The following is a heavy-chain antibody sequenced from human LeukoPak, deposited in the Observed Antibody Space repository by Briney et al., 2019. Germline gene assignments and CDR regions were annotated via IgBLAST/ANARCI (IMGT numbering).Heavy chain of an antibody. V-gene: IGHV3-21*06. CDR3: ARGHYDILTGNYKWTPDY. Sequence: GVSLRLSCAASGFTFSSYKMNWVRQAPGRGLEWVSSIHSGGSDVYYADSVKGRFTVSRDNAKNSLFLQMYSLRAEDTALYYCARGHYDILTGNYKWTPDYWGQGTLVTVSS. CDR1: GFTFSSYK. J-gene: IGHJ4*02. CDR2: IHSGGSDV. D-gene: IGHD3-9*01.